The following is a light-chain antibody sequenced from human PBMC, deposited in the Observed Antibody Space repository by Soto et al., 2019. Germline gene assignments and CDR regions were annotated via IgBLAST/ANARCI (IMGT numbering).Light chain of an antibody. CDR3: QEHYSGPPVA. Sequence: DIQMTQSPSSLSASVGDRVTITCRASQDIDHSLAWYQQKPGKVPNLLIYSASTLQSGVPSRFSGSGSGTDFTLTITSLQPEDVANYYCQEHYSGPPVAFGPGTKVDV. V-gene: IGKV1-27*01. J-gene: IGKJ3*01. CDR2: SAS. CDR1: QDIDHS.